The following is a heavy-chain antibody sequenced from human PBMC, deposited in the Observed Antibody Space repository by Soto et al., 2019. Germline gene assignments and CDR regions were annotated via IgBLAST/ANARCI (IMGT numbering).Heavy chain of an antibody. CDR2: IFYSGST. J-gene: IGHJ4*02. D-gene: IGHD3-16*01. CDR1: GGSISSSSYY. V-gene: IGHV4-39*01. Sequence: SETLSLTCTVSGGSISSSSYYWGWIRQPPGKGLEWIGSIFYSGSTYYNPSLKSRVTISVDTSKNQFSLKLSSVTAADTAVYYCARRYGSSFDYWGQGTPVT. CDR3: ARRYGSSFDY.